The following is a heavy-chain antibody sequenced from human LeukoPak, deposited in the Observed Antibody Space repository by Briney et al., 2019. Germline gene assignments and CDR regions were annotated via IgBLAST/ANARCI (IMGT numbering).Heavy chain of an antibody. CDR2: IIPIFGTA. CDR3: ARPAGGSYHGYFDY. Sequence: SVKVSCKASGYTLTSYDINWVRQAPGQGLEWMGGIIPIFGTANYAQKFQGRVTITADESTSTAYMELSSLRSEDTAVYYCARPAGGSYHGYFDYWGQGTLVTVSS. CDR1: GYTLTSYD. J-gene: IGHJ4*02. V-gene: IGHV1-69*13. D-gene: IGHD1-26*01.